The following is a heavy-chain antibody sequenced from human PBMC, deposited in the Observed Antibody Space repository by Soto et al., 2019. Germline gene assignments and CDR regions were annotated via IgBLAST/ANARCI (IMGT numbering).Heavy chain of an antibody. D-gene: IGHD5-12*01. CDR2: ISYDGSNK. V-gene: IGHV3-30-3*01. J-gene: IGHJ4*02. CDR3: ASERPRWRGYSGYDMGPFDY. Sequence: HPGGSLRLSCAASGFTFSSYAMHWVRQAPGKGLEWVAVISYDGSNKYYADSVKGRFTISRDNSKNTLYLQMNSLRAEDTAVYYCASERPRWRGYSGYDMGPFDYWGQGTLVTVSS. CDR1: GFTFSSYA.